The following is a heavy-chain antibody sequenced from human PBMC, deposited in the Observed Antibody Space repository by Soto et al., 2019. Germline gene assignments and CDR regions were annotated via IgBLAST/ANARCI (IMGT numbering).Heavy chain of an antibody. CDR1: GGSFSSGGYN. CDR2: IYYSGST. V-gene: IGHV4-31*11. CDR3: ARIGSRITTFDY. J-gene: IGHJ4*02. Sequence: SVTLWLPCAVSGGSFSSGGYNWSWLRQQPGRRLEWIEYIYYSGSTYYSPSLKSRFTISGDTSKNQFSLKLSSVTAADTAVYYCARIGSRITTFDYWGQGTLVTVSS. D-gene: IGHD3-22*01.